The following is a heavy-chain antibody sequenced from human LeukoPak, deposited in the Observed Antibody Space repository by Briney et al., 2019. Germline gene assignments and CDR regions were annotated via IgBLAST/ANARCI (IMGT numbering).Heavy chain of an antibody. Sequence: GGSLRLSCAASGFTFSSYAMHWVRQAPGKGPEWVAVISYDGSNKYYADSVKGRFTISRDNSKNTLYLQMNSLRAEDTAVYYCARERWFGDSAFDYWGQGTLVTVSS. J-gene: IGHJ4*02. D-gene: IGHD3-10*01. CDR3: ARERWFGDSAFDY. CDR2: ISYDGSNK. CDR1: GFTFSSYA. V-gene: IGHV3-30*04.